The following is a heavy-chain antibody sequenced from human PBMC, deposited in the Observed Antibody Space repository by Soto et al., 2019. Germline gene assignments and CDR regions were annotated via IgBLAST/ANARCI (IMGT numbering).Heavy chain of an antibody. V-gene: IGHV3-23*01. CDR3: AKSYTMVFVVTPHYYYGMDV. D-gene: IGHD3-10*01. Sequence: GGSLRLSCAASGFTFSSYAMSWVRQAPGKGLEWVSAISGSGGSTYYADSVKGRFTISRDNSKNTLYLQMNSLRAEDTAVYYCAKSYTMVFVVTPHYYYGMDVWCQAITVTVS. CDR2: ISGSGGST. J-gene: IGHJ6*02. CDR1: GFTFSSYA.